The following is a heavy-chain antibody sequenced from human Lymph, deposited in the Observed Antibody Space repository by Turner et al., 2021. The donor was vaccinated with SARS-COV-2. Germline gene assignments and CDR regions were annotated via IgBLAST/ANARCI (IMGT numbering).Heavy chain of an antibody. CDR2: FYKGGSI. D-gene: IGHD3-22*01. CDR3: ARHQGSSSGYDHGMNV. J-gene: IGHJ6*02. Sequence: QVQLQASGPGLVSPSETLSLACTVSGGSISSTYWSWIRQSPGRGLEWIGYFYKGGSIDYNPTLRSRVTISVDTSKNQLSLKLISVTAADTAVYYCARHQGSSSGYDHGMNVWGQGTAVIVSS. V-gene: IGHV4-59*08. CDR1: GGSISSTY.